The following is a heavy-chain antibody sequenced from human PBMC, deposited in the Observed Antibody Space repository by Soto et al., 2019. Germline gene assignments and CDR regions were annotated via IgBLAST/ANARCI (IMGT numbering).Heavy chain of an antibody. Sequence: SETLSLTCTVSGVSISSYYWSWIRQPPGKGLEWIGYIYYSGSTNYNPSLKSRVTISVDTSKNQFSLKLSSVTAADTAVYYCASSDYWGLRAFDIWGQGTMVTVSS. D-gene: IGHD7-27*01. J-gene: IGHJ3*02. CDR3: ASSDYWGLRAFDI. CDR1: GVSISSYY. CDR2: IYYSGST. V-gene: IGHV4-59*01.